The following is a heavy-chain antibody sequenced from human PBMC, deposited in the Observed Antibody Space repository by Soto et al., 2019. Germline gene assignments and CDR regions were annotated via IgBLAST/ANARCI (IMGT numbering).Heavy chain of an antibody. CDR3: GREKWVGKGIYYYYSGRDV. J-gene: IGHJ6*02. CDR1: GGSISSGGYY. Sequence: SETLSLTCTVSGGSISSGGYYWSWIRQHPGKGLEWIGYIYYSGSTYYNPSLKSRVTISVDTSKNQFSLKLSSVTAADTAVYYCGREKWVGKGIYYYYSGRDVGGQGTTAT. D-gene: IGHD6-13*01. V-gene: IGHV4-31*03. CDR2: IYYSGST.